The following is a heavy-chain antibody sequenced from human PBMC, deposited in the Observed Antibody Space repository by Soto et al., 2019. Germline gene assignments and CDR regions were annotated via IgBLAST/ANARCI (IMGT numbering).Heavy chain of an antibody. D-gene: IGHD3-10*01. CDR2: IYYSGST. CDR1: GGSISSGGYY. Sequence: SETLSLTCTVSGGSISSGGYYWSRIRQHPGKGLEWIGNIYYSGSTYYNPSLKSRVTISVDTSKKQCSLKLSYVTAADTAVYYCARVGSYHSTAFDIWGQGTMVT. V-gene: IGHV4-31*03. J-gene: IGHJ3*02. CDR3: ARVGSYHSTAFDI.